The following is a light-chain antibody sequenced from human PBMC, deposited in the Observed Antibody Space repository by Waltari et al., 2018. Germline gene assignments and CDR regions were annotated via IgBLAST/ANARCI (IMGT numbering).Light chain of an antibody. V-gene: IGKV3-15*01. CDR2: GAS. Sequence: DIVMTQSPDTLSGSQGERSTLFCRASQGMNTNLAWYQHKPGQGPRLLIFGASSRAADIPARFSGSGSETEFSLTISSVESEDLGVYYCQQYDNWPPITFGGGTKVEIK. J-gene: IGKJ4*01. CDR3: QQYDNWPPIT. CDR1: QGMNTN.